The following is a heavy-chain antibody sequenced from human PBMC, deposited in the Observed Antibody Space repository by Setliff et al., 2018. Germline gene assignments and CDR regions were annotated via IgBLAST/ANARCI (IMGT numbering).Heavy chain of an antibody. J-gene: IGHJ4*02. V-gene: IGHV1-18*01. Sequence: TFTTFGFSWVRQAPGQGLEWLGSISPYSGNTNYPQWLQDRVTMTIDTSATTVYMELQSLRSDDTAIYSCAKFSSVPGSRFFDYWGQGALVTVSS. CDR2: ISPYSGNT. D-gene: IGHD2-2*01. CDR1: TFTTFG. CDR3: AKFSSVPGSRFFDY.